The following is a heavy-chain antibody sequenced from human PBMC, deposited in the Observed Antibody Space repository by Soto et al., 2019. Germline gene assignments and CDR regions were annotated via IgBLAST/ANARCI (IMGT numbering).Heavy chain of an antibody. J-gene: IGHJ4*02. D-gene: IGHD3-9*01. CDR1: GYTFTSYG. V-gene: IGHV1-18*01. Sequence: ASVKVSCKASGYTFTSYGISWVRQAPGQGLEWMGWISAYNGNTNYAQKLQGRVTMTTDTSTSTAYMELRSLRSDDTAVYYCATAYDTLPGSLPSFDYWGQGTLVPVSS. CDR3: ATAYDTLPGSLPSFDY. CDR2: ISAYNGNT.